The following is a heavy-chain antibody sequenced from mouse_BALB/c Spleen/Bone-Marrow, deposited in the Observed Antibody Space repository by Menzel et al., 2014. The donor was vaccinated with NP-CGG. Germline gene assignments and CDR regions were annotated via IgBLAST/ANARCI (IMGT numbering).Heavy chain of an antibody. V-gene: IGHV1-80*01. J-gene: IGHJ3*01. Sequence: VQLQESGAELVRPGSSVKISCKASGYAFSTYWVNWVKQRPGQGLEWIGQIYPGNGNADYNGKFKDKATLTADKSSRTAYMHLSSLTSEDSAVYFCSRGGNYGTYWGQGTLVTVSA. D-gene: IGHD2-1*01. CDR2: IYPGNGNA. CDR1: GYAFSTYW. CDR3: SRGGNYGTY.